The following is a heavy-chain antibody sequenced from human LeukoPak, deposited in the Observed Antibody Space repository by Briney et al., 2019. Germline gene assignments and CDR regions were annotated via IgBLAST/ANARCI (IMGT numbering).Heavy chain of an antibody. Sequence: NPSETLSLTCTVFGGSISSSSYYWGWIRQPPGKGLEWIGYIYYSGSTNYNPSLKSRVTVSVDTSKNQFSLKLSSVTAADTAVYYCARDGGLEGYAPFDYWGQGTLVTVSS. CDR3: ARDGGLEGYAPFDY. CDR1: GGSISSSSYY. V-gene: IGHV4-61*01. D-gene: IGHD3-16*01. J-gene: IGHJ4*02. CDR2: IYYSGST.